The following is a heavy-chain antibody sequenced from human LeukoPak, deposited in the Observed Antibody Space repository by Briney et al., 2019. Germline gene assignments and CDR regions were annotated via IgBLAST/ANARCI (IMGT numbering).Heavy chain of an antibody. V-gene: IGHV3-74*01. D-gene: IGHD2-21*02. CDR2: INSDGSST. CDR1: GFTFSSYW. J-gene: IGHJ6*02. Sequence: PGGSLRPSCAASGFTFSSYWMHWVRQAPGKGLVWVSRINSDGSSTSYADSVKGRFTISRDNAKNTLYLQMNSLRAEDTAVYYCARELVVVTAFHYYYGMDVWDQGTTVTVSS. CDR3: ARELVVVTAFHYYYGMDV.